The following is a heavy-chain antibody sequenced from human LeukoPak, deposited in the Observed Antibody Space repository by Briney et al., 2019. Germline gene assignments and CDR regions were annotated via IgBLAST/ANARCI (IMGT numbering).Heavy chain of an antibody. CDR1: GGTFSSYA. CDR2: IIPIFGTA. J-gene: IGHJ5*02. Sequence: GASVKVSCKASGGTFSSYAISWVRQAPGQGLEWMGGIIPIFGTANYAQKFQGRVTITADESTSTAYMELSSLRSEDTAVYYCAIGLKDYYGSGSYYITWGQGTLVTVSS. CDR3: AIGLKDYYGSGSYYIT. V-gene: IGHV1-69*13. D-gene: IGHD3-10*01.